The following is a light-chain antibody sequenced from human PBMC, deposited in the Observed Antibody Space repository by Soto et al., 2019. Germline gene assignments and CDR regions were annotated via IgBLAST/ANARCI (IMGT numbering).Light chain of an antibody. CDR3: QQRTNWPLT. CDR2: DES. Sequence: IVLTQSPPTLSLARGERATLSCRASQSVSSYLAWYQQKPGQAPSLLIYDESNRATGIPARFIGSGSGTDFTLTIGGLEPEDSAVYNCQQRTNWPLTFGGAPDVDI. J-gene: IGKJ4*01. V-gene: IGKV3-11*01. CDR1: QSVSSY.